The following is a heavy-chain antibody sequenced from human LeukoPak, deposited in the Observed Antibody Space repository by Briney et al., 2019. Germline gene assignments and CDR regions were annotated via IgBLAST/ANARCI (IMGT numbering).Heavy chain of an antibody. J-gene: IGHJ6*02. V-gene: IGHV1-18*01. CDR2: ISAYNGNT. CDR1: GYTFTSYG. D-gene: IGHD4-4*01. CDR3: ARAGGSNYDYYYYCMDV. Sequence: ASVKVSCKASGYTFTSYGISWVRQAPGQGLEWMGWISAYNGNTNYAQKLQGRVTMTTDTSTSTAYMELRSLRSDDTAVYYCARAGGSNYDYYYYCMDVWGQGTTVTVYS.